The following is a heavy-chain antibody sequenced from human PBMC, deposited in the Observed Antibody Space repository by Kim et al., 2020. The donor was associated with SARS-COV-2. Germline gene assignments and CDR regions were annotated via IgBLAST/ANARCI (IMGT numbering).Heavy chain of an antibody. V-gene: IGHV1-18*01. Sequence: ASVKVSCKASGYTFTSYGISWVRQAPGQGLEWMGWISAYNGNTNYAQKLQGRVTMTTDTSTSTAYMELRSLRSDDTAVYYCARRHDYDSSGYYSPEDYWGQGTLVTVSS. D-gene: IGHD3-22*01. CDR1: GYTFTSYG. CDR2: ISAYNGNT. J-gene: IGHJ4*02. CDR3: ARRHDYDSSGYYSPEDY.